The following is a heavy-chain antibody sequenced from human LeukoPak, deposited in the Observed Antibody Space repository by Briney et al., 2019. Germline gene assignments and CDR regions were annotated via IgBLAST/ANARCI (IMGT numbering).Heavy chain of an antibody. D-gene: IGHD3-3*01. CDR1: GFTFSSYW. Sequence: RPGGSLRLSCAASGFTFSSYWMNWVPQAPRKGLEWVANIKQDGSEKYYVDSVKGRFTISRDNAKNSLYLQMNSLRAEDTAVYYCATYYDFWSGYRYFDSWGQGTLVTVSS. CDR3: ATYYDFWSGYRYFDS. J-gene: IGHJ4*02. V-gene: IGHV3-7*01. CDR2: IKQDGSEK.